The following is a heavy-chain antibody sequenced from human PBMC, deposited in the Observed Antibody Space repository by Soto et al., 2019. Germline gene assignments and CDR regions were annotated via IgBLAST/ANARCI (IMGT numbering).Heavy chain of an antibody. V-gene: IGHV3-21*01. CDR2: IGTSSSYI. CDR3: XRDSVRDYLYYYYGMDV. Sequence: PGGSLRLSCAASGFTFSSYTMNWVRQAPGRGLEWVSSIGTSSSYIYYADSVKGRFTISRDNAKNSLFLQMNSPRADDTAVYYCXRDSVRDYLYYYYGMDVWGQGTTVTVSS. J-gene: IGHJ6*01. CDR1: GFTFSSYT. D-gene: IGHD4-17*01.